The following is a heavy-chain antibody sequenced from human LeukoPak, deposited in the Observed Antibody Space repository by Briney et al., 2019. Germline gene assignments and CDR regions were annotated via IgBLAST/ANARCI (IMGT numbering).Heavy chain of an antibody. D-gene: IGHD3-3*01. CDR2: IYYSGST. J-gene: IGHJ4*02. Sequence: PSETLSLTCTVSGGSISSGDYFWTWIRQPPGKGLEYIGYIYYSGSTYYNRSLKSRVTISLDTSKNQFSLKLSSVTAADTAVFYCARQVWSGYPYFDYWGQGALVTVSS. CDR3: ARQVWSGYPYFDY. CDR1: GGSISSGDYF. V-gene: IGHV4-30-4*08.